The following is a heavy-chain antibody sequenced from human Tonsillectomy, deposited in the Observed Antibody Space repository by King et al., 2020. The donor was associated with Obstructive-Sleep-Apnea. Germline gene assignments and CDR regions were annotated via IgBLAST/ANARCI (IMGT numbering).Heavy chain of an antibody. V-gene: IGHV1-18*01. CDR2: ISAYNGNT. CDR1: GYTFTSYG. Sequence: QLVQSGAEVKKPGASVKVSCKASGYTFTSYGISWVRQAPGQGLEWMGWISAYNGNTNYAQKLQGRVTMTTDTSTSTAYMELRSLRSDDTAVYYCARDRGLLWFGELFDWFDPWGQGTLVTVSS. CDR3: ARDRGLLWFGELFDWFDP. D-gene: IGHD3-10*01. J-gene: IGHJ5*02.